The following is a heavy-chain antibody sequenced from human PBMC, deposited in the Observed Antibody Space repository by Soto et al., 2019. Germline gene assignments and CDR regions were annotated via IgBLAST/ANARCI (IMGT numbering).Heavy chain of an antibody. Sequence: SETLSLTCAVYGGSFSGYYWSWIRQPPGKGLEWIGEINHSGSTNYNPSLKSRVTISVDTSKNQFSLKLSSVTAADTAVYYCARGPSKFDIVVVQAAIKEYSFDYWGQGTLVTVSS. CDR1: GGSFSGYY. V-gene: IGHV4-34*01. J-gene: IGHJ4*02. CDR3: ARGPSKFDIVVVQAAIKEYSFDY. CDR2: INHSGST. D-gene: IGHD2-2*02.